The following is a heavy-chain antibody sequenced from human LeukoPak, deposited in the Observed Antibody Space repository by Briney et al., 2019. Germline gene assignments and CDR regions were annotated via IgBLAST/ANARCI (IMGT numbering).Heavy chain of an antibody. CDR3: ARGYYDILTGPLNWFDP. D-gene: IGHD3-9*01. CDR1: GASIRNYY. J-gene: IGHJ5*02. Sequence: SETLSLTCTVSGASIRNYYWSWLRQPPGKGLEWIGYIYYSGSTNYNPSLKSRVTISVDTSKNQFSLKLSSVTAADTAVYYCARGYYDILTGPLNWFDPWGQGTLVTVSS. CDR2: IYYSGST. V-gene: IGHV4-59*01.